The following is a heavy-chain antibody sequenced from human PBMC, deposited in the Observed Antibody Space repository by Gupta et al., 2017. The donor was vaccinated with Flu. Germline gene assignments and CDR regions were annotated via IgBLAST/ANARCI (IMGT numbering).Heavy chain of an antibody. CDR2: INPNSGGT. J-gene: IGHJ6*02. CDR3: ARVVVPAALLYYYGMDV. D-gene: IGHD2-2*01. CDR1: GYTFTGYS. Sequence: QVQLVQSGAEVKKPGASVKVSCKASGYTFTGYSMHWVRQAPGQGLEWMGWINPNSGGTNYAQKFQGRVTMTRDTSISTAYMELSRLRSDDTAVYYCARVVVPAALLYYYGMDVWGQGTTVTVSS. V-gene: IGHV1-2*02.